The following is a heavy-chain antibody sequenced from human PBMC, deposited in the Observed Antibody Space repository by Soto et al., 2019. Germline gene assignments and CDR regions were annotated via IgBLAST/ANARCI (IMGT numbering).Heavy chain of an antibody. V-gene: IGHV1-18*01. CDR3: ARDHSFGGPFDP. CDR2: ISAYNGNT. CDR1: GYTYASYG. J-gene: IGHJ5*02. D-gene: IGHD3-10*01. Sequence: GTSVKVSCKDSGYTYASYGSSWVRQAPGQGLEWMGWISAYNGNTNYAQKLQGRVTMTTDTSTSTAYLELRSLRSDDTAVYYCARDHSFGGPFDPWGQGTLVTVSS.